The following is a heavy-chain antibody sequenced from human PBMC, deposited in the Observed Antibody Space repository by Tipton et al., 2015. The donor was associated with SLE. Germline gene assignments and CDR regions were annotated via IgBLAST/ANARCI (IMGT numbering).Heavy chain of an antibody. V-gene: IGHV5-51*04. Sequence: VQLVQSGAEVKKPGESLKISCKGSGYSFTSYWIGWARQMPGKGLEWMGIIYPGDSDTKYSPSFQGQVTISADKPINTAYLQWSSLQASDAAMCFCARVPDTSDYYYGDAFDIWGQGTMVTVSS. CDR2: IYPGDSDT. CDR3: ARVPDTSDYYYGDAFDI. CDR1: GYSFTSYW. D-gene: IGHD3-22*01. J-gene: IGHJ3*02.